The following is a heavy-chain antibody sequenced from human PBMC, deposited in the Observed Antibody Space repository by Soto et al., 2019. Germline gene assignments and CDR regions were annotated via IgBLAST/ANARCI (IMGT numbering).Heavy chain of an antibody. J-gene: IGHJ4*02. D-gene: IGHD3-22*01. V-gene: IGHV2-70*04. CDR3: ARTPYYYDSSGFDY. CDR2: IDWDDDK. CDR1: GFSLSTSGMR. Sequence: ASGPTLVNPTQTLTLTCSFSGFSLSTSGMRVSWIRQPPGKALEWLARIDWDDDKFYSTSLKTRLTISKDTSKNQVVLTMTNMDPVDTATYYCARTPYYYDSSGFDYWGQGTLVTVSS.